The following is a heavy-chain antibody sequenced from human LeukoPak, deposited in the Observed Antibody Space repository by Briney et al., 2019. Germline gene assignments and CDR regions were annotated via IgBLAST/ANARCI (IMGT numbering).Heavy chain of an antibody. CDR2: ISGYNGDT. CDR3: ARGWNNGAGQQFVDF. D-gene: IGHD2-8*01. V-gene: IGHV1-18*01. CDR1: GYSFTTFG. Sequence: ASVKVSCKASGYSFTTFGICWVRQAPGQGLEWLGWISGYNGDTNYAHSLQGRVTMTTDTSTNTAHMELRSLRSNDTAVYYCARGWNNGAGQQFVDFWGHGTLVTVSS. J-gene: IGHJ4*01.